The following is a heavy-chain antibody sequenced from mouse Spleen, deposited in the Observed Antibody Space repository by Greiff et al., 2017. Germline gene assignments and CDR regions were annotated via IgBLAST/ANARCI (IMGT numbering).Heavy chain of an antibody. CDR1: GYTFTDYY. CDR3: ARSTMIRGYAMDY. V-gene: IGHV1-77*01. D-gene: IGHD2-4*01. J-gene: IGHJ4*01. CDR2: IYPGSGNT. Sequence: QVQLQQSGAELARPGASVKLSCKASGYTFTDYYINWVKQRTGQGLEWIGEIYPGSGNTYYNEKFKGKATLTADKSSSTAYMQLSSLTSEDSAVYFCARSTMIRGYAMDYWGQGTSVTVSS.